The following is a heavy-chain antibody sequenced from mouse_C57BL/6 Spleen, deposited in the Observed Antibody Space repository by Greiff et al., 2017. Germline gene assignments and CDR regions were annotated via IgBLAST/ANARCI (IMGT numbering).Heavy chain of an antibody. J-gene: IGHJ4*01. Sequence: EVKLMESGGDLVKPGGSLKLSCAASGFTFSSYGMSWVRQTPDKRLEWVAYISNGGGSTYYPDTVKGRFTISRDNAKNTLYLQMSRLKSEDTAMYYCARLTAQSAMDYWGQGTSVTVSS. V-gene: IGHV5-12*01. D-gene: IGHD3-2*02. CDR1: GFTFSSYG. CDR3: ARLTAQSAMDY. CDR2: ISNGGGST.